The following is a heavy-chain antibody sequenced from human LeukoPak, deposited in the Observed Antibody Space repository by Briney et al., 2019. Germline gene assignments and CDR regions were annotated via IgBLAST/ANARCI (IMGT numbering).Heavy chain of an antibody. CDR1: GGSISSGDYY. CDR3: ARVAEGYFDY. V-gene: IGHV4-30-2*01. CDR2: IYHSGST. Sequence: SETLSLTCTVSGGSISSGDYYWSWIRQPPGKGLEWIGYIYHSGSTYYNPSLKSRVTISVDRSKNQFSLKLSSVTAADTAVYYCARVAEGYFDYWGQGTLVTVSS. J-gene: IGHJ4*02.